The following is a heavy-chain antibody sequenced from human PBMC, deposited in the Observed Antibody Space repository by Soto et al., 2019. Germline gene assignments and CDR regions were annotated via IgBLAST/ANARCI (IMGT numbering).Heavy chain of an antibody. D-gene: IGHD2-2*02. V-gene: IGHV3-64*01. J-gene: IGHJ3*02. CDR2: ISSNGGST. Sequence: LRLSCAASGFTFRTYAMHWVRQAPGKGLEYVSRISSNGGSTYYANSVKGRFTISRDNSKNTLYLQLGSLGAEDMAVYYCARDRCGSTSCYNAFDIWGQGTMVTVSS. CDR1: GFTFRTYA. CDR3: ARDRCGSTSCYNAFDI.